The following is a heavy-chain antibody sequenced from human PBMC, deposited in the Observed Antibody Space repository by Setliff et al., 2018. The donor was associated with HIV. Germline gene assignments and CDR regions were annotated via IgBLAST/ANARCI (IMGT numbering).Heavy chain of an antibody. Sequence: SETLSLTCNVPDDSFSTNYWSWVRQPPGKGLEWIGYIYASGSTNYNPSLKSRVTISIDTSKNQFSLRLRSVTAADTALYCCARLGRAIDRGGYSLRFDYWGQGTLVTVSS. CDR1: DDSFSTNY. CDR2: IYASGST. CDR3: ARLGRAIDRGGYSLRFDY. V-gene: IGHV4-4*09. D-gene: IGHD3-22*01. J-gene: IGHJ4*02.